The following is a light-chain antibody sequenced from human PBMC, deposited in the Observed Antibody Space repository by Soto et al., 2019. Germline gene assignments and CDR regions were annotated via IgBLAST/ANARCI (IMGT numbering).Light chain of an antibody. Sequence: QPVLTQPPAVSGAPGQRVTISCTGSSSNIGAGYDVHWYQQLPGTAPKLLIYGNSNRPSGVPDRFSGYKSGTSASLAITGLQAEYEADYYCQSYDSSLSGSVFGGGTKLTVL. V-gene: IGLV1-40*01. CDR2: GNS. CDR1: SSNIGAGYD. CDR3: QSYDSSLSGSV. J-gene: IGLJ3*02.